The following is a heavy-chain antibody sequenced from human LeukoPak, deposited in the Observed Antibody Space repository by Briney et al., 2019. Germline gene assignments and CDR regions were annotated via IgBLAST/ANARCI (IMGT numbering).Heavy chain of an antibody. D-gene: IGHD5-18*01. CDR1: GFTFSSYW. V-gene: IGHV3-7*01. CDR3: ARTRGYSYPYYFDY. Sequence: GGSLRLSCAASGFTFSSYWMSCVRQAPGKGLEWVANIKQDGSEKYYVDSVKGRFTISRDNAKNSLYLQMNSLSAEDTAVYYCARTRGYSYPYYFDYWGQGTLVTVAS. CDR2: IKQDGSEK. J-gene: IGHJ4*02.